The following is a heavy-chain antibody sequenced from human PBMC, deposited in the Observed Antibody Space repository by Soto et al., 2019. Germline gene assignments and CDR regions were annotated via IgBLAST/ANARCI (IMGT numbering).Heavy chain of an antibody. CDR2: IWYDGSNK. CDR3: ARDLFSPTGYYDFWSGYYMYYYYGMDV. CDR1: GFTFSSYG. J-gene: IGHJ6*02. D-gene: IGHD3-3*01. V-gene: IGHV3-33*01. Sequence: QVQLVESGGGVVQPGRSLRLSCAASGFTFSSYGMHWVRQAPGKGLEWVAVIWYDGSNKYYADSVKGRFTISRDNSKNTLYLQMNSLRVEDTAVYYCARDLFSPTGYYDFWSGYYMYYYYGMDVWGQGTTVTVSS.